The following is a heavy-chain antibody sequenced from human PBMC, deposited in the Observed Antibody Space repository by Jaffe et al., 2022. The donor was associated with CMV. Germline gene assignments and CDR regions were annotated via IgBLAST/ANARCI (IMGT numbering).Heavy chain of an antibody. CDR2: ISASGASS. D-gene: IGHD1-26*01. Sequence: EVQLVESGGGLVQPGGSLRLSCAASGFTFSSDAMSWVRQTPGKGLEWVSGISASGASSYYADSVKGRFTVSRDNSKNTLFLEMNSLRVDDTALYYCAKDVAGGATPRVFGSWGQGTQVTVSS. CDR1: GFTFSSDA. CDR3: AKDVAGGATPRVFGS. V-gene: IGHV3-23*04. J-gene: IGHJ4*02.